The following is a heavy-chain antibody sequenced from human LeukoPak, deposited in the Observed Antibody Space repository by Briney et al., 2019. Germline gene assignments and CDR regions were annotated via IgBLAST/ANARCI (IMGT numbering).Heavy chain of an antibody. Sequence: PSETLSLTCAVSGGSISSGGYSWSWIRQPPGKGLEWIGYIYHSGSTNYNPSLKSRVTISVDKSKNQFSLKLSSVTAADTAVYYCARDRIRGSSTKIYYYYGMDVWGQGTTVTVSS. J-gene: IGHJ6*02. CDR1: GGSISSGGYS. CDR2: IYHSGST. D-gene: IGHD6-6*01. V-gene: IGHV4-30-2*01. CDR3: ARDRIRGSSTKIYYYYGMDV.